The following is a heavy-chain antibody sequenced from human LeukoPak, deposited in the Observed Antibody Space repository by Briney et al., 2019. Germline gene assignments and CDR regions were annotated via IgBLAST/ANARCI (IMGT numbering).Heavy chain of an antibody. V-gene: IGHV3-23*01. D-gene: IGHD3-10*01. J-gene: IGHJ4*02. CDR1: GFTFSSYA. CDR2: ISGSGGST. Sequence: GGSLRLSCAASGFTFSSYAMSWVRQAPGKGLEWVSAISGSGGSTYYADSVKGRFTISRDNSKNTLYLQMNSLRAEDTAAYYCAKDQYYYGSGSPLDYWGQGTLVTVSS. CDR3: AKDQYYYGSGSPLDY.